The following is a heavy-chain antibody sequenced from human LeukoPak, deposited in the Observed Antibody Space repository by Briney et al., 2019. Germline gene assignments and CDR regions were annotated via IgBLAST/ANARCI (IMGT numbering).Heavy chain of an antibody. CDR3: ARGLGYYDFWSGLYDY. Sequence: ASVKVSCKASGYTFTSYGISWVRQAPGQGLEWMGWISAYNGNTIYAQKLQGRVTMTTDTSTSTAYMELRSLRSDDTAVYYCARGLGYYDFWSGLYDYWGQGTLVTVSS. V-gene: IGHV1-18*01. J-gene: IGHJ4*02. D-gene: IGHD3-3*01. CDR1: GYTFTSYG. CDR2: ISAYNGNT.